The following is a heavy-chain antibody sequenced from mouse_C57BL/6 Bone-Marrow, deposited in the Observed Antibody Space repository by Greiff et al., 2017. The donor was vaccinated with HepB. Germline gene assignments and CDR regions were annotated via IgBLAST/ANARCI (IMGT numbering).Heavy chain of an antibody. J-gene: IGHJ2*01. CDR1: GYTFTDYY. CDR2: INPYNGGT. CDR3: ARYGLRDY. Sequence: EVHLVESGPVLVKPGASVKMSCKASGYTFTDYYMNWVKQSHGKSLEWIGVINPYNGGTSYNQKFKGKATLTVDKSSSTAYMELNSLTSEDSAVYYCARYGLRDYWGQGTTLTVSS. V-gene: IGHV1-19*01. D-gene: IGHD2-4*01.